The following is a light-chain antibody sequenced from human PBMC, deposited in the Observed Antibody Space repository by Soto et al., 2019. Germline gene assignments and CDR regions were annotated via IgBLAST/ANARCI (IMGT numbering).Light chain of an antibody. V-gene: IGKV3-20*01. CDR2: STS. J-gene: IGKJ2*01. CDR3: QQYGTSPMYS. Sequence: EIVLTQSPGTLSLSPGERATLSCRASQSISSAYFAWYQHKPGQAPSLLIYSTSLRATGNPDRFIGSGSGTDFTLSISRLEAEDFAVYYCQQYGTSPMYSFGQGTKLEIK. CDR1: QSISSAY.